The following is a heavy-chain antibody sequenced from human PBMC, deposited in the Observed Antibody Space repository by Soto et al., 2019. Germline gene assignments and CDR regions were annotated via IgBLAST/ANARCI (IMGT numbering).Heavy chain of an antibody. V-gene: IGHV3-7*03. CDR2: IKQDGSEK. CDR1: GFTVSSYW. CDR3: AREIMVRGVIIFYYYYYGMDV. D-gene: IGHD3-10*01. J-gene: IGHJ6*02. Sequence: PGGSLRLSCAASGFTVSSYWMSWVRQAPGKGLEWVANIKQDGSEKYYVDSVKGRFTISRDNAKNSLYLQMNSLRAEDTAVYYCAREIMVRGVIIFYYYYYGMDVWGQGTTVTVSS.